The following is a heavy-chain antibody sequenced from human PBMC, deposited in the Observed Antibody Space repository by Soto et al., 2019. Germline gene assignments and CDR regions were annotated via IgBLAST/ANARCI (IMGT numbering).Heavy chain of an antibody. CDR1: GYTFTRYY. CDR3: ARRRLVRKKYYIDY. J-gene: IGHJ4*02. D-gene: IGHD2-8*01. Sequence: ASVKVSCKASGYTFTRYYMHWVRQAPGQGLEWMGWINPNSGGTNYAQKFQGWVTMTRDTSISTAYTELSRLRSDDTAVYSCARRRLVRKKYYIDYWGQGTLATVSS. V-gene: IGHV1-2*04. CDR2: INPNSGGT.